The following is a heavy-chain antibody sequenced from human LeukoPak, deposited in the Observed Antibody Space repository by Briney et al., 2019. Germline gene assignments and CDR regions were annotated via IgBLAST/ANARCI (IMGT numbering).Heavy chain of an antibody. Sequence: KPSETLSLTCTVSGGSISSSTYYWGWVRQPPGKGLEWIGTIYYSASTYYNPSLKSRVTISVDTSKDQFSLKLCSVTAADTAVCYCARQVAGSGGGVGGWHFDLWGRGTLVTVSS. V-gene: IGHV4-39*01. D-gene: IGHD6-19*01. CDR1: GGSISSSTYY. J-gene: IGHJ2*01. CDR3: ARQVAGSGGGVGGWHFDL. CDR2: IYYSAST.